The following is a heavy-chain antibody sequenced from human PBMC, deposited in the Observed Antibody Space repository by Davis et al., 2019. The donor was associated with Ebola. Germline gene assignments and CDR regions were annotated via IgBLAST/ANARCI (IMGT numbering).Heavy chain of an antibody. D-gene: IGHD1-26*01. CDR1: GYTFTGYY. CDR2: INPSGGST. Sequence: ASVKVSCKASGYTFTGYYMHWVRQAPGQGLEWMGIINPSGGSTSYAQKFQGRVTMTRDTSTSTVYMELSSLRSEDTAVYYCARDYPPSLGATLGKNAFDIWGQGTMVTVSS. J-gene: IGHJ3*02. V-gene: IGHV1-46*01. CDR3: ARDYPPSLGATLGKNAFDI.